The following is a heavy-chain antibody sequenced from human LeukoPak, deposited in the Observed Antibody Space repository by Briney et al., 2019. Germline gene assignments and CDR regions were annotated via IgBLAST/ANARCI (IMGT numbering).Heavy chain of an antibody. Sequence: GGSLRLSCAASGFTFSSHDMHWVRQAPGKGLEWMAVISYDGSNKYFADSVKGRFTISRDNSKNTLYLQMNSLRGDDTAMYYCAKDSSGQFDYWGQGTLATVSS. J-gene: IGHJ4*02. CDR1: GFTFSSHD. CDR2: ISYDGSNK. D-gene: IGHD6-19*01. V-gene: IGHV3-30*18. CDR3: AKDSSGQFDY.